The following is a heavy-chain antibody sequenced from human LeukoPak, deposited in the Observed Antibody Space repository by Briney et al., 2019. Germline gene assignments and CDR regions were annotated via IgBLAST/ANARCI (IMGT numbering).Heavy chain of an antibody. J-gene: IGHJ4*02. CDR1: GGSISSGGHS. D-gene: IGHD4-17*01. CDR3: ARVGYGDFYFDY. Sequence: SETLSLTCAVSGGSISSGGHSWSWIRQPPGKGLEWIGCIYHSGRTYNNPSLKSRVTISVDRSKNQFSLNLISVTAADTAVYYCARVGYGDFYFDYWGRGTLVTVSS. V-gene: IGHV4-30-2*01. CDR2: IYHSGRT.